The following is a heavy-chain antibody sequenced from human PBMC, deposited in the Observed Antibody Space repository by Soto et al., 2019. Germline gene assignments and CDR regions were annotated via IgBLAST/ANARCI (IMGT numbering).Heavy chain of an antibody. Sequence: EVQLLESGGGLVQPGGSLRLSCAASGFTFSSYAMSWVRQAPGKGLEWVSAISGSGGSTYYADSVKGRFTISRDNSKNTLYLQMNSLRAEDTAVYYCAKDGTGTTSYYYGMDVSGQGTTVTVSS. CDR1: GFTFSSYA. D-gene: IGHD1-7*01. J-gene: IGHJ6*02. CDR2: ISGSGGST. CDR3: AKDGTGTTSYYYGMDV. V-gene: IGHV3-23*01.